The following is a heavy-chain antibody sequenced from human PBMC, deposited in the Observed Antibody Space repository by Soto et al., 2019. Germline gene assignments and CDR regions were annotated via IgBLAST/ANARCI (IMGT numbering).Heavy chain of an antibody. V-gene: IGHV1-18*01. D-gene: IGHD2-15*01. CDR1: GYTFTSYG. J-gene: IGHJ5*02. Sequence: QVQLVQSGAEVKKPGAPVKVSCKASGYTFTSYGISWVRQAPGQGLEWMGWISAYNGNTNYAQKLQGRVTMTTDTSTSTAYMELRSLRSDDTAVYYCARDYYCSGGSCYSGWFDPWGQGTLVTVSS. CDR3: ARDYYCSGGSCYSGWFDP. CDR2: ISAYNGNT.